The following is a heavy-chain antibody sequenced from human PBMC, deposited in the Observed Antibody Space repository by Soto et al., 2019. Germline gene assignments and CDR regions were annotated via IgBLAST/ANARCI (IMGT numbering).Heavy chain of an antibody. V-gene: IGHV4-34*01. Sequence: PSETLSLTCAVYGGSFSGYYWSWIRQPPGKGLEWIGEINHSGSTNYNPSLKSRVTISVDTSKNQFSLKLSSVTAADTAVYYCARDRGDRYYYYYGMDVWGQGTTVTVSS. J-gene: IGHJ6*02. D-gene: IGHD2-21*02. CDR2: INHSGST. CDR3: ARDRGDRYYYYYGMDV. CDR1: GGSFSGYY.